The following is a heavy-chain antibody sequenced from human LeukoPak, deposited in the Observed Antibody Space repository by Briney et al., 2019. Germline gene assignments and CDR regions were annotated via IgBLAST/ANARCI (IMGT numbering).Heavy chain of an antibody. D-gene: IGHD5-18*01. CDR2: INHSGST. J-gene: IGHJ6*03. CDR1: GGSFSGYY. Sequence: ASETLSLTCAVYGGSFSGYYWSWIRQPPGKGLEWIGEINHSGSTNYNPSLKSRVTISVDTSKNQFSLKLSSVTAADTAVYYCARVLPGYSYGRGGIYYYYYYMDVWGKGTTVTVSS. V-gene: IGHV4-34*01. CDR3: ARVLPGYSYGRGGIYYYYYYMDV.